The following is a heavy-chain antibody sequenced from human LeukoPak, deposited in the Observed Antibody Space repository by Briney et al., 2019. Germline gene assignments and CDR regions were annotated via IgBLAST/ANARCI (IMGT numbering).Heavy chain of an antibody. V-gene: IGHV4-59*12. CDR2: IYYTGST. D-gene: IGHD2-2*01. Sequence: SETLSLTCSVSGGSISSYYWTWIRQPPGKGLEWIGYIYYTGSTNSNPYLKSRTTMSVDTSKNQLSLRLSSVTAADRAVYYCAKEGPAASTSFYYFMDVWGKGTTVTVSS. CDR3: AKEGPAASTSFYYFMDV. J-gene: IGHJ6*03. CDR1: GGSISSYY.